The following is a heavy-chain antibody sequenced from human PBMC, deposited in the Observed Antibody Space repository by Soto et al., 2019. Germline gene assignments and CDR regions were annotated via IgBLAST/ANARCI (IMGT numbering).Heavy chain of an antibody. CDR2: ISYDGSNK. J-gene: IGHJ4*02. CDR3: AKDSGSGWYYFDS. Sequence: QVQLVESGGGVVQPGRSLRLSCAASGFTFSSYGMHWVRQAPGKGLEWVAVISYDGSNKYYADSVKGRFTISRDNSKNTLYLQRNSLRAEDTAVYYCAKDSGSGWYYFDSWGQGTLVTVSS. V-gene: IGHV3-30*18. CDR1: GFTFSSYG. D-gene: IGHD6-19*01.